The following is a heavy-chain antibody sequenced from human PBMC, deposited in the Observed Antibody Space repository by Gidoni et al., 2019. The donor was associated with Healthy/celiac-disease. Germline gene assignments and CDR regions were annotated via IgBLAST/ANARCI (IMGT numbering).Heavy chain of an antibody. CDR3: VMGDRLPIDY. D-gene: IGHD3-16*01. V-gene: IGHV3-64D*08. J-gene: IGHJ4*02. CDR2: ISSNGGST. CDR1: GFTFSSYA. Sequence: EVQLVEAGGGLVQPGGSLRLPGSASGFTFSSYAMHWVRQAPGKGLEYVSAISSNGGSTYYADSVKGRFTISRDNSKNTLYLQMSSLRAEDTAVYYCVMGDRLPIDYWGQGTLVTVSS.